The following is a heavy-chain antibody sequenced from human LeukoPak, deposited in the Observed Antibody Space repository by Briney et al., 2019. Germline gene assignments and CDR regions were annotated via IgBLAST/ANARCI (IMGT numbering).Heavy chain of an antibody. Sequence: PGGSLRLSCAASGFTFSSYDMHWVRQAPGKGLEWVAVISYDGSNKYYADSVKGRFTISRDNSKNTLYLQMNSLRAEDTAVYYCAKASRLRSSTRCFDYWGQGTLVTVSS. CDR2: ISYDGSNK. D-gene: IGHD2-2*01. J-gene: IGHJ4*02. CDR3: AKASRLRSSTRCFDY. V-gene: IGHV3-30*18. CDR1: GFTFSSYD.